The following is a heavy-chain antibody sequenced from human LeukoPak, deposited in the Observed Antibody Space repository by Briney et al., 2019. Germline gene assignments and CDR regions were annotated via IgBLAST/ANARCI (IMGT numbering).Heavy chain of an antibody. CDR3: ARRGYSSGWSNYYYYYMDV. D-gene: IGHD6-19*01. J-gene: IGHJ6*03. Sequence: SETLSLTCAVYGGSFSGYYWSWIRQPPGKGLEWIGEINHSGSTNYNPSLKSRVTISVDTSKNQFSLKLSSVTAADTAVYYCARRGYSSGWSNYYYYYMDVWGKGTTVTISS. V-gene: IGHV4-34*01. CDR1: GGSFSGYY. CDR2: INHSGST.